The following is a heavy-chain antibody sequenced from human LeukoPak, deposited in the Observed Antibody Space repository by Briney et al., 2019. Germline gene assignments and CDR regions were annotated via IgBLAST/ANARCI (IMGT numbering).Heavy chain of an antibody. V-gene: IGHV4-59*05. CDR1: GGSISSYY. CDR2: IYYSGST. D-gene: IGHD2-2*01. CDR3: ARLLVVPAAIRTRGEGWFDP. J-gene: IGHJ5*02. Sequence: SETLSLTCTVSGGSISSYYWSWIRQPAGKGLEWIGSIYYSGSTYYNPSLKSRVTISVDTSKNQFSLKLSSVTAADTAVYYCARLLVVPAAIRTRGEGWFDPWGQGTLVTVSS.